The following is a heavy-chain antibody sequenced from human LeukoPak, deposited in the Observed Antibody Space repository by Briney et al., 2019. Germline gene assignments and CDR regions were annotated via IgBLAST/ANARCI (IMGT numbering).Heavy chain of an antibody. D-gene: IGHD3-10*01. CDR1: GFTFSSYA. CDR3: AKDSGTMVRGVITRLFDY. CDR2: ISGSGGST. Sequence: GGSLRLSCAASGFTFSSYAMSWVRQAPGKGLEWVSAISGSGGSTYYADSVKGRLTISRDNSKNTLYLQMNSLRAEDTAVYYCAKDSGTMVRGVITRLFDYWGQGTLVTVSS. V-gene: IGHV3-23*01. J-gene: IGHJ4*02.